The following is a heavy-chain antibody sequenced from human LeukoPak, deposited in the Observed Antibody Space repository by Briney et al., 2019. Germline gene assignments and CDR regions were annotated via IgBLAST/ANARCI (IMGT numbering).Heavy chain of an antibody. Sequence: ASVKVSCKASGYTFISYYMHWVRQAPGQGLEWMGIINPSGGSTSYAQKFQGRVTMTRDTSTSTVYMELSSLRSEDTAVYYCARAYDFWSGYSDPGMDVWGQGTTVTVSS. CDR3: ARAYDFWSGYSDPGMDV. CDR1: GYTFISYY. J-gene: IGHJ6*02. V-gene: IGHV1-46*01. CDR2: INPSGGST. D-gene: IGHD3-3*01.